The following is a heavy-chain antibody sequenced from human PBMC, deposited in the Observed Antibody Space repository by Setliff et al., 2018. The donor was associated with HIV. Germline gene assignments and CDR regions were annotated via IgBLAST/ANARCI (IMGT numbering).Heavy chain of an antibody. V-gene: IGHV4-34*01. J-gene: IGHJ6*03. CDR3: ARVPPGPYYYYMDV. CDR1: GGSFSGYY. CDR2: INHSGST. Sequence: SETLSLTCAVYGGSFSGYYWSWIRQPPGKGLEWIGEINHSGSTNYNPSLKSRVTISVDTSKNQFSLKLSSVTAADMAVYYCARVPPGPYYYYMDVWGKGTTVTVSS.